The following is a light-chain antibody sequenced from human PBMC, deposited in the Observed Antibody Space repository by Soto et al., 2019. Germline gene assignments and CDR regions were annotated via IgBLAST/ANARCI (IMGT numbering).Light chain of an antibody. CDR1: QTISSW. CDR2: NAS. J-gene: IGKJ1*01. CDR3: QHYNSYSEA. Sequence: DIQMTQSPSTLSGSVGDRVTITCRASQTISSWLAWYQQKPGKAPKLLIYNASTLKSGVPSRFSGSGSGTECTLTSSSLQPDDFATYYCQHYNSYSEAFGQGTKVDIK. V-gene: IGKV1-5*03.